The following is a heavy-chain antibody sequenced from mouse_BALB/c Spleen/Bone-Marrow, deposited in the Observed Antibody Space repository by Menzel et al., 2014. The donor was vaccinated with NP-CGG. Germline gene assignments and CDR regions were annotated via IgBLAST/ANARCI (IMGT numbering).Heavy chain of an antibody. CDR3: ARSRYVPMDY. CDR1: GYSFTGYH. J-gene: IGHJ4*01. V-gene: IGHV1-31*01. Sequence: VHVKQSGPELVKPGASVKISCKASGYSFTGYHMHWVKQSHVKSLEWIGRINPFIGATSYSQNFKDKASLTVDKSSSTAYMELHSLTFEDSAVYYGARSRYVPMDYWGQGTSVTVSS. CDR2: INPFIGAT. D-gene: IGHD2-12*01.